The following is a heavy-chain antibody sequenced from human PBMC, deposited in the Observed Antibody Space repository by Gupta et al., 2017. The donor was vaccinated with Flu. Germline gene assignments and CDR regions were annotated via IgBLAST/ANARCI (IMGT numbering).Heavy chain of an antibody. V-gene: IGHV1-46*01. CDR1: GYIFPSHY. D-gene: IGHD1-1*01. CDR3: ARDQSTSRSWWFDP. Sequence: QGQLAQSGAEVKRPGASVKVSCKSSGYIFPSHYMHWVRQAPGQGLEWMGVINPSGVSATYAQKVQGRVTLTRDTSTSTDYMELSNLRSEDTAVYYCARDQSTSRSWWFDPWGQGTLVTVSS. CDR2: INPSGVSA. J-gene: IGHJ5*02.